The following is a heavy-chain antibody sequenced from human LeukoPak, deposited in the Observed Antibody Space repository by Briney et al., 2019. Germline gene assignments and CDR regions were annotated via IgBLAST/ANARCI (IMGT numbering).Heavy chain of an antibody. J-gene: IGHJ5*02. D-gene: IGHD2-2*02. V-gene: IGHV4-31*02. Sequence: SETLSPTCTVSGGSISSGGYYWSWIRQHPGKGLEWIGYIYYSGSTYYNPSLKSRVTISVDTSKNQFSLKLSSVTAADTAVYYCARANFNIVVVPAAIELNWFDPWGQGTLVTVSS. CDR3: ARANFNIVVVPAAIELNWFDP. CDR2: IYYSGST. CDR1: GGSISSGGYY.